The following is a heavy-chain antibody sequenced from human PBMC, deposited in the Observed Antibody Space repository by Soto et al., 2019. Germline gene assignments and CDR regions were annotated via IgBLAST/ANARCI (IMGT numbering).Heavy chain of an antibody. J-gene: IGHJ6*02. CDR1: GGSISSGGYY. CDR2: IYYSGST. Sequence: SETLSLTCTVSGGSISSGGYYWSWIRQHPGKGLEWIGYIYYSGSTYYNPSLKSRVTISVDTSKNQFSLKLSSVTAADTAVYYCARGLQDIVVVPAQPGQPHEDYYYYYGMDVWGQGTTVTVS. V-gene: IGHV4-31*03. CDR3: ARGLQDIVVVPAQPGQPHEDYYYYYGMDV. D-gene: IGHD2-2*01.